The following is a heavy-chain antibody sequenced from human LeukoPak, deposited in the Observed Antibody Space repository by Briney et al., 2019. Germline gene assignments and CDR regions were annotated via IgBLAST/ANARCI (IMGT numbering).Heavy chain of an antibody. CDR1: GFTFSSYS. D-gene: IGHD2-2*01. Sequence: GGSLRLSCAAPGFTFSSYSMNWVRQAPGKGLEWVSSISSSSSYIYYADSVKGRFTISRDNAKNSLYLQMNSLRAEDTAVYYCARDGEDIVVVAAAKRGYWGQGTLVTVSS. J-gene: IGHJ4*02. CDR3: ARDGEDIVVVAAAKRGY. V-gene: IGHV3-21*01. CDR2: ISSSSSYI.